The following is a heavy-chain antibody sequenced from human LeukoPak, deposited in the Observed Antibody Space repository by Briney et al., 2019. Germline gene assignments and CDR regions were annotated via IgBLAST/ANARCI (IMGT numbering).Heavy chain of an antibody. CDR1: GFTFNKFA. CDR3: AKDYEYNSNTWYFH. CDR2: IIENGGET. V-gene: IGHV3-23*01. D-gene: IGHD6-13*01. J-gene: IGHJ4*02. Sequence: GGSLRLSCAASGFTFNKFAMSWVRQAPRKGLEWVSGIIENGGETYYADSVRGRFTISRDNSKNTLYLQMNSLRAEDTAVYYCAKDYEYNSNTWYFHWGRGTLVSVSS.